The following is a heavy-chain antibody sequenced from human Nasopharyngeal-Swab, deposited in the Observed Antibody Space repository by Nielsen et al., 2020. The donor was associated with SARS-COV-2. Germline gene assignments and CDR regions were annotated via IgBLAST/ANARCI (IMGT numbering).Heavy chain of an antibody. CDR2: INWNGGST. CDR3: AKVGVIDIVVVPAAISTYYFDY. V-gene: IGHV3-20*04. CDR1: GFTFDDYG. Sequence: GESLKISCAASGFTFDDYGMSWVRQAPGKGLEWVSGINWNGGSTGYADSVKGRFTISRDNAKNSLYLQMNSLRAEDTAVYYCAKVGVIDIVVVPAAISTYYFDYWGQGTLVTVSS. D-gene: IGHD2-2*01. J-gene: IGHJ4*02.